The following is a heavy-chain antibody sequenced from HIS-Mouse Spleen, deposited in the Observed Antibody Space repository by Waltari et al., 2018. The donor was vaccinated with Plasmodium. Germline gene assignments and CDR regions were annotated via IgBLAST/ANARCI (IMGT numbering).Heavy chain of an antibody. Sequence: EVQLVESGGGLVQPGGSLRLSCAASGFTFSSSAMHWVRQAPGKGLEYVSAISSNGGSTYYANSVKGRFTISRDNSKNTLYLQMGSLRAEDMAVYYCARARAGTTYYFDYWGQGTLVTVSS. CDR1: GFTFSSSA. V-gene: IGHV3-64*01. CDR2: ISSNGGST. D-gene: IGHD1-7*01. J-gene: IGHJ4*02. CDR3: ARARAGTTYYFDY.